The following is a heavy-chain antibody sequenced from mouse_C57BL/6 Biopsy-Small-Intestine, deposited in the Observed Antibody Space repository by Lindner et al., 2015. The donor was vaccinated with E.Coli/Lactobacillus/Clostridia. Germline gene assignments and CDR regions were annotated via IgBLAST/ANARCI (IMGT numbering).Heavy chain of an antibody. J-gene: IGHJ2*01. CDR3: ARWDYGSSSFDY. CDR2: IYPRSGNT. V-gene: IGHV1-81*01. CDR1: GYTFTSYG. D-gene: IGHD1-1*01. Sequence: VQLQESGAELARPGASVKLSCKASGYTFTSYGISWVKQRTGQGLEWIGEIYPRSGNTYYNEKFKGKATLTADKSSSTAYMELRSLTSEDSAVYFCARWDYGSSSFDYWGQGTTLTVSS.